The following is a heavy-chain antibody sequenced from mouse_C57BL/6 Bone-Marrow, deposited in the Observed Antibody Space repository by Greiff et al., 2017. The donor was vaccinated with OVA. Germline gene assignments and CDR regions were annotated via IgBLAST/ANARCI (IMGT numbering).Heavy chain of an antibody. J-gene: IGHJ4*01. V-gene: IGHV2-9*01. CDR1: GFSLTSYG. CDR2: IWGGGST. CDR3: AKLLRGYDEDYYAMDY. D-gene: IGHD2-2*01. Sequence: VHLVESGPGLVAPSQSLSITCTVSGFSLTSYGVDWVRQPPGKGLEWLGVIWGGGSTNYNSALMSRLSNSKDNSKSQVFLKMNSLQTDDTAMYYCAKLLRGYDEDYYAMDYWGQGTSVTVSS.